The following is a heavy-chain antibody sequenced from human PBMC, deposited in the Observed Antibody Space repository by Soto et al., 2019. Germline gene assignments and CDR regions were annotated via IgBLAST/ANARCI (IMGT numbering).Heavy chain of an antibody. J-gene: IGHJ3*02. CDR2: ISGYNGNT. Sequence: QVQLVQSGAEVKKPGASVKVSCKASGYTFTSYGISWVRQAPGQGLEWMGWISGYNGNTNYAQKFQGRVTMTTDTSTSTAYRELRSLRSDETALYCCAREDRYERSGAFDIWGQGTMVTVSS. V-gene: IGHV1-18*01. CDR3: AREDRYERSGAFDI. CDR1: GYTFTSYG. D-gene: IGHD6-19*01.